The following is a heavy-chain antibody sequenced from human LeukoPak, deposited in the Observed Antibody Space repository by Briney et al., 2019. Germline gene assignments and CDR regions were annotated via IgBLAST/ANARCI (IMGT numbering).Heavy chain of an antibody. D-gene: IGHD3-10*01. CDR1: GFTFSSYA. J-gene: IGHJ5*02. CDR3: ARNSYGSGSYVSGWFDP. Sequence: GGSLRLSCAASGFTFSSYAMSWVRQAPGKGLEWVSVIYSGGSTYYADSVRGRFTISRDNSKNTLYLQMNSLRAEDTAVYYCARNSYGSGSYVSGWFDPWGQGTLVTVSS. CDR2: IYSGGST. V-gene: IGHV3-66*01.